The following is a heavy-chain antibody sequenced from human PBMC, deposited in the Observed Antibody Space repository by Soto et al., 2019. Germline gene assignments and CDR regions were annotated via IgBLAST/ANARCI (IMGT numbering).Heavy chain of an antibody. Sequence: SVKVSCKASGGTFSSYAISWVRQAPGQGLEWMGGIIPIFGTANYAQKFQGRVTITADKSTSTAYMELSSLRSEDTAVYYCAGADVDPPAIAGLRSSYLFSIGVWRQGTTVTV. D-gene: IGHD2-15*01. CDR3: AGADVDPPAIAGLRSSYLFSIGV. CDR2: IIPIFGTA. J-gene: IGHJ6*02. V-gene: IGHV1-69*06. CDR1: GGTFSSYA.